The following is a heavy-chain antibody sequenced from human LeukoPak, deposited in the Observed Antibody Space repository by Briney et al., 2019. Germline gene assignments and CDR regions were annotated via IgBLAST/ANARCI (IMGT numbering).Heavy chain of an antibody. CDR1: GFTFNSYS. J-gene: IGHJ6*02. CDR3: AKDPGYYYYYGMDV. CDR2: ISNTGGST. V-gene: IGHV3-23*01. Sequence: GGSLRLSCAASGFTFNSYSMSWVRQAPGKGLEWVSRISNTGGSTYDADSMKGRFTNYRDKSKNTLYLQMNSLRAEDTAVYYCAKDPGYYYYYGMDVWVQGTTVSDCS.